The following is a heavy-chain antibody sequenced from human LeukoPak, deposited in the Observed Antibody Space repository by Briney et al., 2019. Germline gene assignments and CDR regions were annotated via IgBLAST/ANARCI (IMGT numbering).Heavy chain of an antibody. J-gene: IGHJ6*03. V-gene: IGHV4-59*01. Sequence: SETLSLTCTVSGGSISSYYWGWIRQPPGEGLEWIGYIYYSGSTNYNPSLKSRVTISVDTSKNQFSLKLSSVTAADTAVYYCARVGSSLTDYYYYMDVWGKGTTVTVSS. D-gene: IGHD6-13*01. CDR2: IYYSGST. CDR3: ARVGSSLTDYYYYMDV. CDR1: GGSISSYY.